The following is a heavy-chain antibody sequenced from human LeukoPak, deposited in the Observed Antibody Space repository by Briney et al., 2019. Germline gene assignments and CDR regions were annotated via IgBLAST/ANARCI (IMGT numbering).Heavy chain of an antibody. CDR2: IRSKANSYAT. D-gene: IGHD2-21*01. CDR1: GFTFSGSA. J-gene: IGHJ3*02. CDR3: TILTSGDSPNVFNI. V-gene: IGHV3-73*01. Sequence: GGSLRLSCAASGFTFSGSAMHWVRQASGKGLEWVGRIRSKANSYATAYAASVKGRFTISRDDSKNTAYLQMNSLKTEDTAVYSCTILTSGDSPNVFNIWAKGKRVTVSS.